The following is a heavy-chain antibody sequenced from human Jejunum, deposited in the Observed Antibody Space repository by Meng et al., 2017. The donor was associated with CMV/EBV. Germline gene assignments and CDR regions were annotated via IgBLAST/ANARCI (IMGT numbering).Heavy chain of an antibody. CDR2: IYHSGRT. Sequence: QVQLQEWGPGLVKPSGTRVLTSDVSGGFIRNDQWWSWVRQAPGKGLEWIGEIYHSGRTNYNPSVKSLVSMSVDKSQNHFSLRLSSVTAADTAVYYCTTLYGDSISWGQGTLVTVSS. D-gene: IGHD4-17*01. J-gene: IGHJ4*02. CDR3: TTLYGDSIS. CDR1: GGFIRNDQW. V-gene: IGHV4-4*02.